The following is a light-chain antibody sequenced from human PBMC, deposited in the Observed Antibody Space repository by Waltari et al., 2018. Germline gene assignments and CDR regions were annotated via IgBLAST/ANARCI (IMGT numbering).Light chain of an antibody. J-gene: IGKJ1*01. CDR2: WAS. V-gene: IGKV4-1*01. Sequence: DIVMTQSPDSLAVSLGERATINCKSSQSVLYSSDNKNYLAWYQQKPGQPPHLLIYWASTRESGVPDRFSGSGSGTDFTLTISNLQAEDVAVYYCHQYYKTPPTCGQGTKVEIK. CDR1: QSVLYSSDNKNY. CDR3: HQYYKTPPT.